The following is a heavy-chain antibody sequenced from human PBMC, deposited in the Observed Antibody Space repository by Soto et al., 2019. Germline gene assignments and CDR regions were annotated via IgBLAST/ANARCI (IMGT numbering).Heavy chain of an antibody. D-gene: IGHD5-12*01. J-gene: IGHJ4*02. CDR1: GFAFNIYA. CDR3: ARLGGYSGYDPFDY. Sequence: TGGSLRLSCAAPGFAFNIYAIGWVRQAPGKGLEWVSVISGNGYSTYYPESVKGRFAISRDTSTNTLFLHMNDLRGDDTAVYYCARLGGYSGYDPFDYWGQGTLVTVSS. V-gene: IGHV3-23*01. CDR2: ISGNGYST.